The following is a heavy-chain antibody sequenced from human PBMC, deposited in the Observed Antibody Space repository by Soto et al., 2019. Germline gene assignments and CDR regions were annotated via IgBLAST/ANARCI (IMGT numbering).Heavy chain of an antibody. V-gene: IGHV1-8*01. Sequence: ASVKVSCKASGYTFTSYDINWVQQATGQGLEWMGWMNPNSGNTGYAQKFQGRVTMTRNTSISTAYMELSSLRSEDTAVYYCARGREGYCISTSCYPVYYYYGMDVWGQGTTVTVSS. CDR2: MNPNSGNT. CDR3: ARGREGYCISTSCYPVYYYYGMDV. D-gene: IGHD2-2*01. J-gene: IGHJ6*02. CDR1: GYTFTSYD.